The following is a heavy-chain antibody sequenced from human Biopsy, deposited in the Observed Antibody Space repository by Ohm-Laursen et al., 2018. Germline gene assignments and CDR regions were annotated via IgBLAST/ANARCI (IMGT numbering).Heavy chain of an antibody. CDR2: INGPSTSI. Sequence: SLRLSCTASGFTFSSHNMNWVRQAPGKGLEWVAYINGPSTSIFYAEAVKGRFTIFRDNAKNSVYLQMNSLGVEDTGLYYCARDYYGAYASYDYWGQGTLVSVSS. CDR1: GFTFSSHN. V-gene: IGHV3-48*01. D-gene: IGHD4-17*01. J-gene: IGHJ4*02. CDR3: ARDYYGAYASYDY.